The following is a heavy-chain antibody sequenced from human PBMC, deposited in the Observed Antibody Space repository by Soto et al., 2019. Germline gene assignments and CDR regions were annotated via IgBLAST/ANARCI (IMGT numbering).Heavy chain of an antibody. CDR3: AHINPGYSSSWYLGWFDP. CDR2: IYWDDDK. CDR1: GFSLSTSGVG. J-gene: IGHJ5*02. D-gene: IGHD6-13*01. Sequence: QITLKESGPTLVKPTQTLTLTCTFSGFSLSTSGVGVGWIRQPPGKALEWLALIYWDDDKRYSPSLKSRLTITKDTSKNQVVLTMTNMDPVDTATYYCAHINPGYSSSWYLGWFDPWGQGTLVTVSS. V-gene: IGHV2-5*02.